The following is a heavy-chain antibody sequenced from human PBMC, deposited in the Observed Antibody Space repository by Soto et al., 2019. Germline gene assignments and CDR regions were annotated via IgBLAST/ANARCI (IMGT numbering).Heavy chain of an antibody. V-gene: IGHV3-33*08. D-gene: IGHD1-1*01. CDR2: IWYDGVNT. J-gene: IGHJ4*02. CDR3: VRDPYLPTAGRLASLHY. Sequence: GGSLRLSCAASGFSFRSYAMHWVRQAPGKGLGWVAVIWYDGVNTYYADSVKGRFTISRDNSNNTLYVQMSSLKAENTAVYYCVRDPYLPTAGRLASLHYWGPGTLVTVSS. CDR1: GFSFRSYA.